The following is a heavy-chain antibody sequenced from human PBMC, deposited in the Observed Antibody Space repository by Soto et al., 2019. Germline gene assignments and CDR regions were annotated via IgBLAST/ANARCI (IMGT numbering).Heavy chain of an antibody. CDR1: GYTFTSYY. Sequence: QVQLVQSGAEVKKPGASVKVSCKASGYTFTSYYMHWVRQAPGQGLEWMGIINPNGGSTSYAQKFQGRVTMTRDTSTSTVYMELSSLRSEDTAVYYCARDQTGGHFDYWGQGTLVTVSS. J-gene: IGHJ4*02. V-gene: IGHV1-46*01. CDR3: ARDQTGGHFDY. D-gene: IGHD1-1*01. CDR2: INPNGGST.